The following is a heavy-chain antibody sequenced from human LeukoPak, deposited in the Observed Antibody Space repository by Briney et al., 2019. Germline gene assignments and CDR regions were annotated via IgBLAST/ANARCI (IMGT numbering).Heavy chain of an antibody. CDR1: GGTFSSYA. Sequence: ASVKVSCKASGGTFSSYAISWVRQAPGQGLEWMGGIIPIFGTVNYAQKFQGRVTITADESTSTAYMELSSLRSEDTAVYYCARGKVGAPVDYWGQGTLVTVSS. D-gene: IGHD1-26*01. CDR2: IIPIFGTV. V-gene: IGHV1-69*13. CDR3: ARGKVGAPVDY. J-gene: IGHJ4*02.